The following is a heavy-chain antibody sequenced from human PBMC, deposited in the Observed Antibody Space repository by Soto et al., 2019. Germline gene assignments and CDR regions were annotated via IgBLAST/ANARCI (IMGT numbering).Heavy chain of an antibody. CDR3: ARTYSGTYYMIXF. CDR2: IYYRGST. V-gene: IGHV4-39*01. CDR1: GGSISGSTYY. Sequence: SETLSLTCTVSGGSISGSTYYWGWIRQPPGKGLEWIGSIYYRGSTYYNLSLKSRVTISVDTSKNQFSLKLTSVTAADTAIYYCARTYSGTYYMIXFWGQGALVT. J-gene: IGHJ4*02. D-gene: IGHD1-26*01.